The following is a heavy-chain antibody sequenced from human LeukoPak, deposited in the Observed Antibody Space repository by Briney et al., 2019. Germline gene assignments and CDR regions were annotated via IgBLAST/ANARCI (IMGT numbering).Heavy chain of an antibody. CDR1: GDPFGSYA. CDR3: ARGQEGIMWFFDN. V-gene: IGHV1-69*05. Sequence: SVKVSCKASGDPFGSYALSWVRQAPGQGLEWVGGIVPIFGKTTYAQKFQGRLAITTDESTSTTYMELSSLTAADTAVYYCARGQEGIMWFFDNWGQGTLVTVSS. J-gene: IGHJ4*02. D-gene: IGHD2-21*01. CDR2: IVPIFGKT.